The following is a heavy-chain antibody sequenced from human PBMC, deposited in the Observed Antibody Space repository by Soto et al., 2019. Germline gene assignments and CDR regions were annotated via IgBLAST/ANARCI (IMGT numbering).Heavy chain of an antibody. CDR3: ARAKKIFGIINVFDY. CDR2: IYYSGST. Sequence: TLSLTCTVSGGSINSGGYYWSWIRQHPGKGLEWIGYIYYSGSTYYNPSLKSRVTISIDTSKNQFSLKLSSVTAADTAVYYCARAKKIFGIINVFDYWGQGTLVTVSS. V-gene: IGHV4-31*03. CDR1: GGSINSGGYY. J-gene: IGHJ4*02. D-gene: IGHD3-3*01.